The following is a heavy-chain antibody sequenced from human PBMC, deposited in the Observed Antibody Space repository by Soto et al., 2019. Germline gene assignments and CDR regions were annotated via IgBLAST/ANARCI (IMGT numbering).Heavy chain of an antibody. D-gene: IGHD6-13*01. CDR3: ARVAQGIAAAGTHYFDY. CDR2: INGGNGNT. V-gene: IGHV1-3*01. CDR1: GYTFTTYA. Sequence: ASVKVSCKASGYTFTTYAMHWVRQAPGQRLEWMGWINGGNGNTKYSQKFQGRVTITRDTSASTAYMELSSLRSEDTAVYYCARVAQGIAAAGTHYFDYWGQGTLVTVSS. J-gene: IGHJ4*02.